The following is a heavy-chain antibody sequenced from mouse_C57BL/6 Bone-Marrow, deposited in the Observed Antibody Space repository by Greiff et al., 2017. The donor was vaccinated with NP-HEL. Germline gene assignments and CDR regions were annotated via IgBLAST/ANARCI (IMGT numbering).Heavy chain of an antibody. V-gene: IGHV1-55*01. CDR3: ARGVITTVVFDY. D-gene: IGHD1-1*01. J-gene: IGHJ2*01. Sequence: QVQLQQSGAELVKPGASVKMSCKASGYTFTSYWITWVKQRPGQGLAWIGDIYPGSGSTNYNEKFKSKATLTVDTSSSTAYMQLSSLTSEDSAVYYCARGVITTVVFDYWGQGTTLTVSS. CDR1: GYTFTSYW. CDR2: IYPGSGST.